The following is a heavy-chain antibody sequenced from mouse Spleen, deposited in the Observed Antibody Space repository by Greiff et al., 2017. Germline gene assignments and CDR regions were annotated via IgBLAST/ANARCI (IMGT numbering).Heavy chain of an antibody. J-gene: IGHJ1*01. V-gene: IGHV14-1*01. CDR3: ATLLRAYWYFDV. CDR2: IDPEDGDT. Sequence: VQLQQSGAELVRPGASVKLSCTASGFNIKDYYMHWVQQRPEQGLEWIGRIDPEDGDTEYAPKFQGKATMTADTSSNTAYLQLSSLTSEDTAVYYCATLLRAYWYFDVWGAGTTVTVSS. CDR1: GFNIKDYY. D-gene: IGHD1-1*01.